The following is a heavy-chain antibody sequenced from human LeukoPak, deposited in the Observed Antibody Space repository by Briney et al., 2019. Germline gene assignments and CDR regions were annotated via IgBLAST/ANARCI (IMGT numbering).Heavy chain of an antibody. J-gene: IGHJ6*02. CDR1: GGSFSGYY. CDR3: ARGNYDFWSGYYTSGYGMDV. Sequence: SETLSLTCGVYGGSFSGYYWNWIRQPPGMGLEWIGEINHRGGTGYNPSLKSRVTMSVDTSKNQFSLKLSSVTAADTAVYYCARGNYDFWSGYYTSGYGMDVWGQGTTVTVSS. D-gene: IGHD3-3*01. CDR2: INHRGGT. V-gene: IGHV4-34*01.